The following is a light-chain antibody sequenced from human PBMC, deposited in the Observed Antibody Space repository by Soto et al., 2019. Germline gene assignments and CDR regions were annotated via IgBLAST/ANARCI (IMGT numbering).Light chain of an antibody. CDR2: GAS. CDR1: QSFASYF. CDR3: QKYGDSPWT. V-gene: IGKV3-20*01. J-gene: IGKJ1*01. Sequence: EIVLPQSPGTLSLSPGERATLSCRASQSFASYFLAWYQQKVGQAPRLLIYGASSRAAGIPDRFSGSGSGTDFTLPISRLEPEDFAVYYCQKYGDSPWTFGQGNKVEIK.